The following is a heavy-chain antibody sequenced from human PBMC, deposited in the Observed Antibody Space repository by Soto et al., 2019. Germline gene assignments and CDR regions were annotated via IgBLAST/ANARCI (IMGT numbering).Heavy chain of an antibody. J-gene: IGHJ4*02. CDR1: GFTFDDYG. V-gene: IGHV3-20*04. D-gene: IGHD6-19*01. CDR3: ARLYSSGWYGPGRY. Sequence: EVQLVESGGGVVRPGGSLRLSCAASGFTFDDYGMSWVRQAPGKGLEWVSGINWNGGSTGYADSVKGRFTISRDNAQSSLYLQMHSLRAEDTALYYCARLYSSGWYGPGRYWGQGTLVTVSS. CDR2: INWNGGST.